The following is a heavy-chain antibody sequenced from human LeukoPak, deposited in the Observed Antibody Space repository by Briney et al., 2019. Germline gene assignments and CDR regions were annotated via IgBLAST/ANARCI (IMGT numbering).Heavy chain of an antibody. V-gene: IGHV3-21*01. CDR1: GFTFSSYS. CDR2: ISSSSSYI. D-gene: IGHD5-18*01. J-gene: IGHJ4*02. CDR3: ARDVDTAYFDY. Sequence: GGSLRLSCAASGFTFSSYSMNWVRQAPGKGLEWVSSISSSSSYIYYTDSVKGRFTISRDNAKNSLYLQMNSLRAEDTAVYYCARDVDTAYFDYWGQGTLVTVSS.